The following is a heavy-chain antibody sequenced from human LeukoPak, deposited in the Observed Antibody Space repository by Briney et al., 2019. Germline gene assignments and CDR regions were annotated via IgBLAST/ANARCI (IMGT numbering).Heavy chain of an antibody. CDR3: AKGRGRTMVRGVLYYFDY. D-gene: IGHD3-10*01. CDR1: GFTFDDYA. V-gene: IGHV3-9*03. Sequence: PGGSLRLSCAASGFTFDDYAMHWVRQAPGKGLEWVSGISWNSGSIGYADSVKGRFTISRDNAKNSLYLQMNSLRAEDMALYYCAKGRGRTMVRGVLYYFDYWGQGTLVTVSS. CDR2: ISWNSGSI. J-gene: IGHJ4*02.